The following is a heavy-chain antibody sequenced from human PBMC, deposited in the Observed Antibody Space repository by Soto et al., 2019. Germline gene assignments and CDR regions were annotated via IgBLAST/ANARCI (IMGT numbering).Heavy chain of an antibody. Sequence: QVQLVQSGAEVKKPGSSVKVSCKASGGTFSSYAISWVRQAPGQWLEWMGGIIPLFGTANYAQKFQGRVTITADESTSTAYMELSSLRSEDTAVYYCERDQGDGYNDYFDYWGQGNLDTVAS. CDR2: IIPLFGTA. V-gene: IGHV1-69*12. CDR1: GGTFSSYA. J-gene: IGHJ4*02. CDR3: ERDQGDGYNDYFDY. D-gene: IGHD5-12*01.